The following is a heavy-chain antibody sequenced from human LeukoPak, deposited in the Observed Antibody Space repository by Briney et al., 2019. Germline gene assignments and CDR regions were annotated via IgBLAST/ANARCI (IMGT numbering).Heavy chain of an antibody. Sequence: GSLRLSCAASGFTFSSYAMSWVRQAPGKGLEWVSSISSSSSYIYYADSVKGRFTISRDNAKNSLYLQMNSLRAEDTAVYYCARDAYYYDSSGYYYIFDYWGQGTLVTVSS. D-gene: IGHD3-22*01. V-gene: IGHV3-21*01. CDR1: GFTFSSYA. CDR2: ISSSSSYI. CDR3: ARDAYYYDSSGYYYIFDY. J-gene: IGHJ4*02.